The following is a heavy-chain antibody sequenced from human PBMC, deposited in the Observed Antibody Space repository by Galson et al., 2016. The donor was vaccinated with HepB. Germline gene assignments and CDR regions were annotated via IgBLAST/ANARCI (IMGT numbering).Heavy chain of an antibody. Sequence: SVKVSCKASGYTFTSYYMHWVRQAPGQGLEWMGIINPSGGSTSYAQKFQGRVTMTRDTSTSTVYMELSSLRSEDTAVYYCARDRYYASSGSIGWVRYFDLWGRGTLVTVSS. D-gene: IGHD3-22*01. J-gene: IGHJ2*01. CDR2: INPSGGST. CDR1: GYTFTSYY. CDR3: ARDRYYASSGSIGWVRYFDL. V-gene: IGHV1-46*01.